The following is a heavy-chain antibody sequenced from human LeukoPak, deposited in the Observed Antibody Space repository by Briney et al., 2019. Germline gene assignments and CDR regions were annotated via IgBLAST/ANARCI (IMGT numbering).Heavy chain of an antibody. J-gene: IGHJ4*02. V-gene: IGHV3-66*04. CDR3: ASQYSSRTYDY. D-gene: IGHD6-13*01. CDR2: IYSGGST. Sequence: GGSLRLSCAASGFTVSSNYMSWVRQAPGKGLEWVSVIYSGGSTYYADSVKGRFTISRDNSKNTLYLQMNSLRAEDTAVYYCASQYSSRTYDYWGQGTLVTVSS. CDR1: GFTVSSNY.